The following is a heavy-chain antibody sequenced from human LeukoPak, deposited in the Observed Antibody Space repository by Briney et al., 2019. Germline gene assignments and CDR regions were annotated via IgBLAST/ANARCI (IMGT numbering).Heavy chain of an antibody. CDR1: GFSFSSYG. CDR3: ARGQLRYFDWLPDY. V-gene: IGHV3-48*04. Sequence: GGSLRLSCAGSGFSFSSYGMNWVRQAPGKGLEWVSYISSSGSTIYYADSVKGRFTISRDNAKNSLYLQMNSLRAEDTAVYYCARGQLRYFDWLPDYWGQGTLVTVSS. J-gene: IGHJ4*02. D-gene: IGHD3-9*01. CDR2: ISSSGSTI.